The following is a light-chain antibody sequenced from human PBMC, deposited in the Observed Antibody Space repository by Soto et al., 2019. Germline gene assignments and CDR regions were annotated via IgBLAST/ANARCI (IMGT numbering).Light chain of an antibody. CDR3: QQSYSTPIT. CDR1: QSISSY. J-gene: IGKJ5*01. Sequence: DIQMTQSPSSLSASVGYIFTITCRASQSISSYLNWYQQKPGKAPKLLIYAASSLQSGVPSRFSGSGSGTDFTLTISSLQPEDFATYYCQQSYSTPITFGQGTRLEIK. CDR2: AAS. V-gene: IGKV1-39*01.